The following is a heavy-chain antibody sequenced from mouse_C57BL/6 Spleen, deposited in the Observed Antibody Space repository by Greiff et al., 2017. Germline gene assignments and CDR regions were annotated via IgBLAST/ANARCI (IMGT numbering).Heavy chain of an antibody. Sequence: EVMLVESGGGLVQPGGSLSLSCAASGFTFTDYYMSWVRQPPGKALEWLGFIRNKANGYTTEYSAPVKGRFTISRDNSQSILYLQMNALRAEDSATYYCARSYGSSPLGYFYVWGTGTTVTVAS. CDR2: IRNKANGYTT. J-gene: IGHJ1*03. V-gene: IGHV7-3*01. CDR3: ARSYGSSPLGYFYV. CDR1: GFTFTDYY. D-gene: IGHD1-1*01.